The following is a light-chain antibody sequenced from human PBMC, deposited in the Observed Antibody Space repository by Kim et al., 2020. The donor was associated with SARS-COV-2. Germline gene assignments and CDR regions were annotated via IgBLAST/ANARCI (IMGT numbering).Light chain of an antibody. V-gene: IGKV1D-16*01. CDR3: QQYKSYPVT. J-gene: IGKJ5*01. CDR2: TAT. Sequence: ACVGDRVTIACRASQDISRWLAWYQQEPGTAPKSLIYTATTLESGVPSRFSGSGSGTYFTLTISSLQPEDFATYYCQQYKSYPVTFGQGTRLEIK. CDR1: QDISRW.